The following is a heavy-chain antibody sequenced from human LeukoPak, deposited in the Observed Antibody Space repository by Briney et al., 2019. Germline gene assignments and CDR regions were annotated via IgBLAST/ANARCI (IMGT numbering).Heavy chain of an antibody. J-gene: IGHJ1*01. V-gene: IGHV4-61*02. Sequence: SSETLSLACTVSGGSISSGSYYWSWIRQPAGKELEWIGRIYTSGSTNYNPSLKSRVTISVDTSKNQFSLKLSSVTAADTAVYYCARDDGYCSGGSCYGYFQHWGQGTLVTVSS. D-gene: IGHD2-15*01. CDR1: GGSISSGSYY. CDR2: IYTSGST. CDR3: ARDDGYCSGGSCYGYFQH.